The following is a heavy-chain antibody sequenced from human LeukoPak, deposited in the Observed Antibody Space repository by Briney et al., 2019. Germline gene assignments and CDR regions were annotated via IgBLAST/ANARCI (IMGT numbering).Heavy chain of an antibody. D-gene: IGHD4-23*01. CDR3: ANVVTPAYYYYYYYMDV. V-gene: IGHV4-39*07. CDR1: GGSISSSSYY. Sequence: SETLSLTCTVSGGSISSSSYYWGWIRQPPGKGLEWIGSIYHSGSTYYNPSLKSRVTIAVETSKNQFSLKLSSVTAADKAVYYCANVVTPAYYYYYYYMDVWGKGTTVTVSS. J-gene: IGHJ6*03. CDR2: IYHSGST.